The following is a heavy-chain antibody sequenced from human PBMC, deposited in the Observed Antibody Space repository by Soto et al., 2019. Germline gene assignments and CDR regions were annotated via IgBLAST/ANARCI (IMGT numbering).Heavy chain of an antibody. J-gene: IGHJ4*02. D-gene: IGHD1-26*01. CDR2: INPSGGST. V-gene: IGHV1-46*01. CDR1: GYTFTSYY. CDR3: ARPSGSYAESGAYYFDY. Sequence: ASVKVSCKASGYTFTSYYMHWVRQAPGQGLEWMGIINPSGGSTSYAQKFQGRVTMTRDTSTSTVYMELSSLRSEDTAVYYCARPSGSYAESGAYYFDYWGQGTLVTVS.